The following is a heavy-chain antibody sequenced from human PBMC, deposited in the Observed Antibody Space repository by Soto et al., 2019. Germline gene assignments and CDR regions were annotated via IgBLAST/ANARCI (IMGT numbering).Heavy chain of an antibody. J-gene: IGHJ5*02. CDR3: ARGLQQWLANNWFDP. CDR1: GFTFSSYA. V-gene: IGHV3-30-3*01. CDR2: ISYDGSNK. D-gene: IGHD6-19*01. Sequence: PGGSLRLSCAASGFTFSSYAMHWVRQAPGKGLEWVAVISYDGSNKYYADSVKGRFTISRDNSKNTLYLQMNSLRAEDTAVYYCARGLQQWLANNWFDPWGQGTLVTVSS.